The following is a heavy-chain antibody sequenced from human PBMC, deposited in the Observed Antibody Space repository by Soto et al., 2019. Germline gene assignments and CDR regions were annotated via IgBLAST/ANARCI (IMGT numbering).Heavy chain of an antibody. CDR2: IGSTGSVT. CDR3: ARARPTSGPAYGLDI. V-gene: IGHV3-48*04. Sequence: EVQLVESGGGLVQPGGSLRLSCAVSGFTFSGYSFNWVRQAPGRGLEWVSFIGSTGSVTHYADSVMGRFTISRDNARNSLYLQMDSLRAADTAVYRCARARPTSGPAYGLDIWCQGTVVTVSS. J-gene: IGHJ3*02. D-gene: IGHD4-17*01. CDR1: GFTFSGYS.